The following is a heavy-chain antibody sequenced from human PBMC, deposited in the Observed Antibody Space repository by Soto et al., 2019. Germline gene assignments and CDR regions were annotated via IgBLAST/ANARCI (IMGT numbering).Heavy chain of an antibody. CDR2: INPSGGST. J-gene: IGHJ3*02. D-gene: IGHD6-19*01. CDR3: AREGIAVAGTGAFDI. V-gene: IGHV1-46*03. Sequence: ASVKVSCKASGYTFTSYYMHWVRQAPEQGLEWMGIINPSGGSTSYAQKFQGRVTMTRDTSTSTVYMELSSLRSEDTAVYYCAREGIAVAGTGAFDIWGQGTMVTVSS. CDR1: GYTFTSYY.